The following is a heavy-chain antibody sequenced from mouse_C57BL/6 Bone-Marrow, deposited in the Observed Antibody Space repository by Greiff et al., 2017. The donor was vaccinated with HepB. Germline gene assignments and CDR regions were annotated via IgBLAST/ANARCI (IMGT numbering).Heavy chain of an antibody. Sequence: VQLQQPGAELVKPGASVKMSCKASGYTFTSYWITWVKQRPGQGLEWIGDIYPGSGSTNYNEKFKSKATLTVDTSSSTAYMQLSSLTSEDSAVYYCARTGLRLRTPFAYWGQGTLVTVSA. CDR2: IYPGSGST. V-gene: IGHV1-55*01. D-gene: IGHD3-2*02. CDR1: GYTFTSYW. J-gene: IGHJ3*01. CDR3: ARTGLRLRTPFAY.